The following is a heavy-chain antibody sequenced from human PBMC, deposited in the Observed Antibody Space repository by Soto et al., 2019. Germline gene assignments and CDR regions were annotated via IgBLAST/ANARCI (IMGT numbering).Heavy chain of an antibody. CDR2: ISYDGSNK. J-gene: IGHJ4*02. D-gene: IGHD6-19*01. Sequence: PGGSLRLSCAASGFTFSSYGMHWVRQAPGKGLEWVAVISYDGSNKYYEDSVKGRFTISRDNSKNTLYLQMNSLRGEDTAVYYCAKDPGPPIAVAGSLFGFDYWGQGTLVTVSS. CDR1: GFTFSSYG. CDR3: AKDPGPPIAVAGSLFGFDY. V-gene: IGHV3-30*18.